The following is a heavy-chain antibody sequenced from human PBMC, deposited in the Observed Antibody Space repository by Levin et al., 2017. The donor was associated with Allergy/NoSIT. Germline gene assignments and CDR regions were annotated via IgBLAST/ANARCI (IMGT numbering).Heavy chain of an antibody. CDR2: IKQDGSEK. V-gene: IGHV3-7*01. Sequence: GESLKISCAASGFTFSSYWMSWVRQAPGKGLEWVANIKQDGSEKYYVDSVKGRFTISRDNAKNSLYLQMNSLRAEDTAVYYCARDIETPIAALPGVNWFDPWGQGTLVTVSS. CDR3: ARDIETPIAALPGVNWFDP. CDR1: GFTFSSYW. J-gene: IGHJ5*02. D-gene: IGHD6-6*01.